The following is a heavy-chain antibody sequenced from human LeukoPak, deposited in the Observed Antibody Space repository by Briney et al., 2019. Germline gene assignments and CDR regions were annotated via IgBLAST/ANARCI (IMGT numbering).Heavy chain of an antibody. Sequence: GSLRLSCAASGFTFSRRGMPWVRQAPGKGLEWVAVISYDGSDKYYADSVKGRFTISGDNPKSTLFLQINSLRGEDTAVYYCAKDAATPALDYWGQGTLVTVSS. CDR2: ISYDGSDK. D-gene: IGHD2-15*01. CDR3: AKDAATPALDY. V-gene: IGHV3-30*18. J-gene: IGHJ4*02. CDR1: GFTFSRRG.